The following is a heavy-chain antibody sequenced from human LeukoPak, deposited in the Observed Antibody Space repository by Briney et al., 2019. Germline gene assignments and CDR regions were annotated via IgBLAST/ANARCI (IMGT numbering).Heavy chain of an antibody. CDR2: INPNSGGT. Sequence: ASVKVSCKASGYTFLNYAMNWVRPAPGQGLEWMGWINPNSGGTNYAQKFQGRVTMTRDTSISTAYMELSRLRSDDTAVYYCASKDLVVPAAFDAFDIWGQGTMVTVSS. D-gene: IGHD2-2*01. CDR1: GYTFLNYA. CDR3: ASKDLVVPAAFDAFDI. V-gene: IGHV1-2*02. J-gene: IGHJ3*02.